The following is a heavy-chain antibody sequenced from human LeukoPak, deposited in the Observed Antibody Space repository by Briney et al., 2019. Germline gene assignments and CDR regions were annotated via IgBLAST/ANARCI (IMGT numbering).Heavy chain of an antibody. V-gene: IGHV3-7*01. CDR1: GFTFRNYW. CDR3: VRDGGVSGYDLPDY. CDR2: INQDGSKE. J-gene: IGHJ4*02. Sequence: SGGSLRLSCVASGFTFRNYWMTWVRQAPGKGLEWVAHINQDGSKEHYMDSVKARFTISRDSAKNSLSLQMNSLRAEDTAVYYCVRDGGVSGYDLPDYWGQGTLVTVSS. D-gene: IGHD5-12*01.